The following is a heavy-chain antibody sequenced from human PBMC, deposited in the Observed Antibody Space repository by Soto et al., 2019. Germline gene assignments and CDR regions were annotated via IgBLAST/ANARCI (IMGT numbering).Heavy chain of an antibody. J-gene: IGHJ4*02. CDR3: ARLRSNLFDY. Sequence: PSETLSLTCTVSGDSISTFYWSWIRQPPGKGLEWIGYIHYSGSTNYNPSLKSQVIISVDTSKNQFSLKLSSVTAADTAVYFCARLRSNLFDYWGQGTLVTVSS. CDR1: GDSISTFY. CDR2: IHYSGST. D-gene: IGHD3-3*01. V-gene: IGHV4-59*01.